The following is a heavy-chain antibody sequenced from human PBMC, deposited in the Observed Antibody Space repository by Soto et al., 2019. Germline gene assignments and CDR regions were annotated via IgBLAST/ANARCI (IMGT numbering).Heavy chain of an antibody. D-gene: IGHD6-19*01. CDR2: ISGSGNST. J-gene: IGHJ4*02. CDR1: GFGVSSYA. V-gene: IGHV3-23*01. Sequence: EVQLLESGGGLVRPGGSLGLSCAASGFGVSSYAMSWVRQAPGKGLEWVSVISGSGNSTNYADSVTGRFTISRDKSKNMLYLQMNSLRAEDTAVYYCAKGMGGESSGWFDYWGQGTLVTVSS. CDR3: AKGMGGESSGWFDY.